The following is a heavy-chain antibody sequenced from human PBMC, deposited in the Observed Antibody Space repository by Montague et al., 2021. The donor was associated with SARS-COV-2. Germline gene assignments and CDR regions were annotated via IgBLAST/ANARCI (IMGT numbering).Heavy chain of an antibody. CDR3: VGDAYNPLDGN. V-gene: IGHV4-61*02. Sequence: TLSLTCTVSGGATNSGDFYWSWIRQPAGKGLEWIGRIYVTGSTRYSPSLESRVTMPIDTAKGQFSLKLSSVTAADTGVYYCVGDAYNPLDGNWGQGTLVTVSS. D-gene: IGHD2-21*01. J-gene: IGHJ4*02. CDR1: GGATNSGDFY. CDR2: IYVTGST.